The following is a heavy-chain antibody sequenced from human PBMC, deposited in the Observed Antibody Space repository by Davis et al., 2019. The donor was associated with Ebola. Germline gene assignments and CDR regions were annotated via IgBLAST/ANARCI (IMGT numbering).Heavy chain of an antibody. D-gene: IGHD6-19*01. CDR3: VTFLEQWLAY. J-gene: IGHJ4*02. CDR2: IAPTGGST. CDR1: GFTFSTYT. Sequence: ASVKVSCKASGFTFSTYTIHWVRQAPGQRLEWMGAIAPTGGSTIYAQRFQGRATMTRDTSTSTVYMELSSLRSDDTAVYYCVTFLEQWLAYWGQGTLVTVSS. V-gene: IGHV1-46*01.